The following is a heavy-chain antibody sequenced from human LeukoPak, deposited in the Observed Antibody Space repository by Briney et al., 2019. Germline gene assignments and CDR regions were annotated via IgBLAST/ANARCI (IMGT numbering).Heavy chain of an antibody. J-gene: IGHJ4*02. V-gene: IGHV5-51*01. Sequence: GESLKISCKGSGYSFTSYWIGWVRQMPGKGLEWMGIIYPGDSDTRYSPSFQGQVTISADKSISTAYLQWSSLKASDTAMYYCARLLPQQQLVSSYFDYWGQGTLVTVSS. D-gene: IGHD6-13*01. CDR1: GYSFTSYW. CDR3: ARLLPQQQLVSSYFDY. CDR2: IYPGDSDT.